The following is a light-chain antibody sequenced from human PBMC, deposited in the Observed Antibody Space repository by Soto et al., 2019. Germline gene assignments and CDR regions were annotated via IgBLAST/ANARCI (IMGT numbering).Light chain of an antibody. CDR1: QSVTSN. V-gene: IGKV3-15*01. Sequence: EIGMKQSPATLSVSPGERATLSCRASQSVTSNLAWYQQKPGQAPRLLMYGVSTRATGIPARFGGSGSATEFTLTISSLQSEDFAVYYCQQYSQWPLTFGGGTKVDIK. J-gene: IGKJ4*01. CDR2: GVS. CDR3: QQYSQWPLT.